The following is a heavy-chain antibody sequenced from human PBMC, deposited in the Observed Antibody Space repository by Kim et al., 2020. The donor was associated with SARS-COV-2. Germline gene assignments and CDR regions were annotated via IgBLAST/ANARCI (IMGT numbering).Heavy chain of an antibody. Sequence: GGSLRLSCAASGFSFSSSSMNWVRQAPGKGLEWVSYISGTSSTIYYADSVKGRFTISRDNAKNSLYLQMNSLRDEDTAVYYCARLIPDAESFDYWGQGTLVTVSS. CDR1: GFSFSSSS. D-gene: IGHD2-2*01. CDR3: ARLIPDAESFDY. CDR2: ISGTSSTI. V-gene: IGHV3-48*02. J-gene: IGHJ4*02.